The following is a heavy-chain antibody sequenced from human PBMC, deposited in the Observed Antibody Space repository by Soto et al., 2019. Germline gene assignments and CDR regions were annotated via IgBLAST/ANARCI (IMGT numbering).Heavy chain of an antibody. CDR1: GHSFPTYW. CDR3: ARNLLYGGDLYFDY. Sequence: GESLKISCKGSGHSFPTYWISWVRQMPGKGLEWMGRINPSDTYTTYNPSFQGHVAISADKSISTAYLQWSSLKASDTAMYYCARNLLYGGDLYFDYWGQGTPVTVSS. J-gene: IGHJ4*02. V-gene: IGHV5-10-1*01. D-gene: IGHD2-21*02. CDR2: INPSDTYT.